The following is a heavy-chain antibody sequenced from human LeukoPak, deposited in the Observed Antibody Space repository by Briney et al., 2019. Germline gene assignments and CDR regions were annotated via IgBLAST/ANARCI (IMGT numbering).Heavy chain of an antibody. D-gene: IGHD2-15*01. CDR2: IYHSGST. V-gene: IGHV4-30-2*01. Sequence: SETLSLTCAVSGGSISSGGYSWSWNRQPPGKGLEWIGYIYHSGSTYYNPSLKSRVTISVDRSKNQFSLKLSSVTAADTAVYYCAREIGGGCYFDYWGQGTLVTVSS. J-gene: IGHJ4*02. CDR3: AREIGGGCYFDY. CDR1: GGSISSGGYS.